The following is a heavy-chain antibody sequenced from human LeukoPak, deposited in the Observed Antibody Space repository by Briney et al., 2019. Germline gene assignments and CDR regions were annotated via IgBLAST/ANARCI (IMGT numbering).Heavy chain of an antibody. CDR3: AKAYDYYGSGSYYNNYFDY. CDR1: GGSISSGHYY. CDR2: VYTSGST. J-gene: IGHJ4*02. D-gene: IGHD3-10*01. V-gene: IGHV4-61*02. Sequence: SETLSLTCTVSGGSISSGHYYWSWIRQPAGKGLEWIGRVYTSGSTNYNPSLKSRVTISVDTSKNQFSLKLSSVTAADTAVYYCAKAYDYYGSGSYYNNYFDYWGQGTLVTVSS.